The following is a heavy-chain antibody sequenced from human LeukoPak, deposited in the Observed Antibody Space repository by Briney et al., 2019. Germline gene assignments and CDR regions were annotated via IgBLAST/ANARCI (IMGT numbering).Heavy chain of an antibody. CDR3: ARELTVRGTPCYFDY. Sequence: SSETLSLTCTVSGGSISSGSYFWSWIRQPAGRGLEWIGRIYTSDNTNYNPSLKSRVTISVDTSKNQFTLRLSSVTAADTAVYYCARELTVRGTPCYFDYWGQGTLVTVSS. J-gene: IGHJ4*02. D-gene: IGHD3-10*01. V-gene: IGHV4-61*02. CDR2: IYTSDNT. CDR1: GGSISSGSYF.